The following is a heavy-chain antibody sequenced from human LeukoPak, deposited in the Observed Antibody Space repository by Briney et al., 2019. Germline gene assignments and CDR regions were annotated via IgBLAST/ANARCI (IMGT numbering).Heavy chain of an antibody. J-gene: IGHJ6*02. CDR1: GFPFSNYC. CDR2: ISRSGGTT. CDR3: VNRDGGWLQSSGMDV. D-gene: IGHD5-24*01. Sequence: GSLRIFFAGSGFPFSNYCINWVRPAPGKGLEWVSAISRSGGTTYYGDSVKGRFTISRDNSKNTLSLQMNSLRAEDTAVYYCVNRDGGWLQSSGMDVWGQGTTVTVSS. V-gene: IGHV3-23*01.